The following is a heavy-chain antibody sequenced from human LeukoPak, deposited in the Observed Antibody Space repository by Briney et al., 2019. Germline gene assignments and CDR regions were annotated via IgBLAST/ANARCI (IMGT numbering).Heavy chain of an antibody. V-gene: IGHV3-23*01. CDR1: EFTFSTYA. Sequence: GGSLRLSCAVSEFTFSTYAMSWVRQSPGKGLKWFSSMIANGGSTYYADTVEGRFTISRVNSKNTRYLQMNSPRAEDTAVDYYAKFRDGSGPKGGLDYWGQGTLVTVSS. D-gene: IGHD3-10*01. CDR2: MIANGGST. CDR3: AKFRDGSGPKGGLDY. J-gene: IGHJ4*02.